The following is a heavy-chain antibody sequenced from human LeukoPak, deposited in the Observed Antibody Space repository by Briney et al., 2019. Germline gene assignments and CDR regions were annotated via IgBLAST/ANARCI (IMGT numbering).Heavy chain of an antibody. D-gene: IGHD2-15*01. CDR2: ISGSGGST. J-gene: IGHJ4*02. CDR3: ARVYCSGGSCYDQTFDY. CDR1: GFTFSSYT. V-gene: IGHV3-23*01. Sequence: GGSLRLSCAASGFTFSSYTMSWVRQAPGKGLEWVSAISGSGGSTYYADSVKGRFTISRDNSKNTLYPQMNSLRAEDTAVYYCARVYCSGGSCYDQTFDYWGQGTLVTVSS.